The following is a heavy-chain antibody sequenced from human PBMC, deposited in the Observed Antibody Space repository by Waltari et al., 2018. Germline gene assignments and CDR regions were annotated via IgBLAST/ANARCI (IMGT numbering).Heavy chain of an antibody. CDR1: GYSISSGYY. J-gene: IGHJ4*02. Sequence: QVQLQESGPGLVKPSETLSLTCAVSGYSISSGYYWGWIRQPPGKVLEWIGSIYHSGSTYYNPSLKSRVTISVDTSKNQFSLKLSSVTAADTAVYYCARFIAAPASFDYWGQGTLVTVSS. D-gene: IGHD6-13*01. CDR3: ARFIAAPASFDY. CDR2: IYHSGST. V-gene: IGHV4-38-2*01.